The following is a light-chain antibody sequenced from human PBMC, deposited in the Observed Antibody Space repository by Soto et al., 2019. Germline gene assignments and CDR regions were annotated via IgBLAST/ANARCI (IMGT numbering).Light chain of an antibody. CDR3: CSYSSSSTVV. CDR2: DVS. Sequence: QSALTQPASVSGSPGQSVTISCTGTSSDVGGYNYVSWYQQHPGTAPKLLIYDVSNRPSGVSNRFSGSKSGNTASLTISGLQAEDEADYYCCSYSSSSTVVFGGGTKLTVL. CDR1: SSDVGGYNY. J-gene: IGLJ2*01. V-gene: IGLV2-14*01.